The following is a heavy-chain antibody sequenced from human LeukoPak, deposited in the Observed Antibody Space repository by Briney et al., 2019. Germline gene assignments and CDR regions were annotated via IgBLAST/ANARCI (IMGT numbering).Heavy chain of an antibody. Sequence: PSETLSLTCAVSGGSISSSNWWSWVRQPPGKGLEWIGEIYHSGSTNYNPSLKSRVTISVDKSKNQFSLKLSSVTAADTAVYYCARLGYCSSTSCYIGMDVWGQGTTVTVSS. V-gene: IGHV4-4*02. CDR3: ARLGYCSSTSCYIGMDV. CDR1: GGSISSSNW. J-gene: IGHJ6*02. D-gene: IGHD2-2*02. CDR2: IYHSGST.